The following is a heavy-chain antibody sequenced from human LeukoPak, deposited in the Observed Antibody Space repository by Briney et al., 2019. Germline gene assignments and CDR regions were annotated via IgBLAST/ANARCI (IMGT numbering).Heavy chain of an antibody. CDR2: ISGSGGST. Sequence: GGSLRLSCAASGFTFSSYAMSWVRQAPGKGLEWVSAISGSGGSTYYADSVKGRFTISRDDSKNTLYLQMNSLRAEDTAVYYCARVGCSSTSCTSNYYYGMDVWGQGTTVTVSS. CDR3: ARVGCSSTSCTSNYYYGMDV. D-gene: IGHD2-2*01. CDR1: GFTFSSYA. J-gene: IGHJ6*02. V-gene: IGHV3-23*01.